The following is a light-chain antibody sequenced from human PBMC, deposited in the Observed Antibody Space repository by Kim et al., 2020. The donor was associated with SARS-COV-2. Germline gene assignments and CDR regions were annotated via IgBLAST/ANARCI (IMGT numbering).Light chain of an antibody. Sequence: VSQGQTARITCGGDKLGDKYACWYQQKPGQSPVLVIYQDSKRTSGIPERFSGSNSGNTATLTIRGTQAMDEADYYCQAWDSSTYVFGTGTKVTVL. CDR3: QAWDSSTYV. CDR2: QDS. V-gene: IGLV3-1*01. J-gene: IGLJ1*01. CDR1: KLGDKY.